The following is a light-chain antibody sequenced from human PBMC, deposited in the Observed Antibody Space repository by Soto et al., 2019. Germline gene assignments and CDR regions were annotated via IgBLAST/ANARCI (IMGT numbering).Light chain of an antibody. CDR1: QSVSSY. CDR2: DAS. V-gene: IGKV3-11*01. J-gene: IGKJ4*01. CDR3: QQRQNWPPLT. Sequence: ETVLTQSPATLSLSPGERATISCRASQSVSSYLAWYQQKPGQAPRLLIYDASNRASGIPARFSGSGSVTDFTLTISSLEPEDFAVYYCQQRQNWPPLTFGGGTKVEIK.